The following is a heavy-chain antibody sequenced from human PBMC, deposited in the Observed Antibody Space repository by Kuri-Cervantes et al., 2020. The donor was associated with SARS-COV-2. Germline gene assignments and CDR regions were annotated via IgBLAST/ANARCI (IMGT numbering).Heavy chain of an antibody. Sequence: ASVKVSCKASGYTFSDYYIHWVRQAPGQGLEWMGWINPKTGGAKYAQKFQGRVTMTRDTSISTAYMELSRLRSDDTAVYYCYCAPKEGFDSWGQGTLVTVSS. CDR1: GYTFSDYY. D-gene: IGHD2-21*01. J-gene: IGHJ4*02. V-gene: IGHV1-2*02. CDR2: INPKTGGA. CDR3: YCAPKEGFDS.